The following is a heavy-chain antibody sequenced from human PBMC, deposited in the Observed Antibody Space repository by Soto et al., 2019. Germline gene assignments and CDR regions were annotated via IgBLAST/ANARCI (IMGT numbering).Heavy chain of an antibody. J-gene: IGHJ4*02. CDR1: GYTFTRYG. Sequence: ASLKVSWKASGYTFTRYGISWVRQAPGQGLEWMGWISTYNGNTNYAQKLQGRVTMTTDTSTSTAYMELRSLRSDDTAVYYCAREKRGSSSSMNDYWGQGTLVTVSS. D-gene: IGHD6-6*01. V-gene: IGHV1-18*04. CDR3: AREKRGSSSSMNDY. CDR2: ISTYNGNT.